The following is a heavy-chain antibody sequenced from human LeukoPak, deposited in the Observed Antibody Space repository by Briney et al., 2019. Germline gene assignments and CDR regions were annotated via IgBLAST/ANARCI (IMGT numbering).Heavy chain of an antibody. CDR2: IFTSGST. Sequence: PSETLSLTCTVPGGSISSYYWSWIRQPPGKELEWIGYIFTSGSTNYNPSLKSRVTMSIDTSKNQFSLKLSSVTAADTAMYYCARHPHGGLVSGYWGQGTLVTVSS. J-gene: IGHJ4*02. V-gene: IGHV4-59*08. CDR1: GGSISSYY. CDR3: ARHPHGGLVSGY. D-gene: IGHD3-22*01.